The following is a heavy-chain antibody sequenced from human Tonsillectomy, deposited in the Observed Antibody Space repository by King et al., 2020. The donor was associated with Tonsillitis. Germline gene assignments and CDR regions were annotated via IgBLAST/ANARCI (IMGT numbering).Heavy chain of an antibody. V-gene: IGHV4-59*01. Sequence: LQLQESGPGLVKPSETLSLTCTVSGGSISSYYWSWIRQPPGKGLEWIGCIYYSGSTTYNPSLKSRVTISVDTSKKQFSLKLSSVTAADTAVYYCARDPGGGYYMDVWGKGTTVTVSS. CDR3: ARDPGGGYYMDV. CDR1: GGSISSYY. J-gene: IGHJ6*03. D-gene: IGHD3-10*01. CDR2: IYYSGST.